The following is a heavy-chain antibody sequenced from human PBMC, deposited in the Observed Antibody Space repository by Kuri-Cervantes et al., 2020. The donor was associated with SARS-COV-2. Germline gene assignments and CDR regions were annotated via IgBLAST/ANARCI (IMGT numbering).Heavy chain of an antibody. D-gene: IGHD3-16*01. CDR1: GYTFTSYY. CDR3: ARGLTGGRVDKG. V-gene: IGHV1-46*01. J-gene: IGHJ4*02. CDR2: INPSGGST. Sequence: ASVKVSCKASGYTFTSYYMHWVRQAPGQGLEWMGIINPSGGSTGYAQKFQGRVTMTRNTSISTAYMELSSLRSEDTAVYYCARGLTGGRVDKGWGQGTLVTVSS.